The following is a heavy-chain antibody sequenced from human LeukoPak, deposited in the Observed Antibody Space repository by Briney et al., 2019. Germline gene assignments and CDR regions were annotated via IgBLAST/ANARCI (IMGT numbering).Heavy chain of an antibody. CDR2: INHSGST. Sequence: SETLSLTRAVYGGSFSGYYWSWIRQPPGKGLEWIGEINHSGSTNYNPSLKSRVTISVDTSKNQFSLKLSSVTAADTAVYYCARGGYSGYGSWGQGTLVTVSS. CDR3: ARGGYSGYGS. CDR1: GGSFSGYY. D-gene: IGHD5-12*01. J-gene: IGHJ5*02. V-gene: IGHV4-34*01.